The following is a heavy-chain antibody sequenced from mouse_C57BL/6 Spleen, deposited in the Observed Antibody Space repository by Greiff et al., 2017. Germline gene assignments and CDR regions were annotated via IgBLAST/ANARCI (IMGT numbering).Heavy chain of an antibody. CDR1: GFTFSDYG. J-gene: IGHJ2*01. Sequence: EVKLMESGGGLVKPGGSLKLSCAASGFTFSDYGMHWVRQAPEKGLEWVAYIGSGSSTIYYAARVKGRFTISRDNAKNTLFLQMTSLRSEDTAMYYCARDYSNYVDYWGQGTTLTVSS. D-gene: IGHD2-5*01. CDR3: ARDYSNYVDY. CDR2: IGSGSSTI. V-gene: IGHV5-17*01.